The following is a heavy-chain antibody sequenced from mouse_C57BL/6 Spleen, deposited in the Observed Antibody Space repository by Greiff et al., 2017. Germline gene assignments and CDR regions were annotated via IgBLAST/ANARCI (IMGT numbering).Heavy chain of an antibody. V-gene: IGHV1-64*01. J-gene: IGHJ3*01. CDR3: ARSDYYGSSSWAY. Sequence: QVQLQQPGAELVKPGASVKLSCKASGYTFTSYWMHWVKQRPGQGLEWIGMIHPNSGSTNYNEKFKSKATLTVDKSSSTAYMQLSSLTSEDSAVYYWARSDYYGSSSWAYWGQGTLVTVSA. CDR1: GYTFTSYW. D-gene: IGHD1-1*01. CDR2: IHPNSGST.